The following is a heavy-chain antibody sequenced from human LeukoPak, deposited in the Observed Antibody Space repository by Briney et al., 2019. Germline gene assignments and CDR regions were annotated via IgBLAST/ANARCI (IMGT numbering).Heavy chain of an antibody. V-gene: IGHV1-46*01. Sequence: AAAKVSCKASVYTFTSYYMHWVRQAPGQGLEWMGIINPSGGSTSYAQKFQGRVTMPRDTSTSTVYMELSSLRSEDTAVYYCARDREDIVVVVAAETDAFDIWGQGTMVTVSS. CDR3: ARDREDIVVVVAAETDAFDI. J-gene: IGHJ3*02. CDR1: VYTFTSYY. CDR2: INPSGGST. D-gene: IGHD2-15*01.